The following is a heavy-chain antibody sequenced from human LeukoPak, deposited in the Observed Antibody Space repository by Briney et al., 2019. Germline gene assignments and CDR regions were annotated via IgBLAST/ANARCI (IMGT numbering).Heavy chain of an antibody. CDR2: VFYSGTT. Sequence: PSETLSLTCTVSGGSISSGSYYWGWIRQPPGKGLEWLGTVFYSGTTYYNPSLKSRVTTSVDTSKNQFSLTLTSVTAADTAVYYCARVPLGYRDGTDVWGQGTTVTVSS. CDR3: ARVPLGYRDGTDV. J-gene: IGHJ6*02. D-gene: IGHD2-15*01. CDR1: GGSISSGSYY. V-gene: IGHV4-39*07.